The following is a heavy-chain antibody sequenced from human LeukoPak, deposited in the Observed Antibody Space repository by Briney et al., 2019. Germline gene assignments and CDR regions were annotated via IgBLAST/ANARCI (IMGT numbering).Heavy chain of an antibody. CDR2: IRQDGSEK. Sequence: GGSLRLSCAASGFTFSSYWMSWVRQAPGKGLEWVANIRQDGSEKYYVDPVKGRFTISRDNAKNSLYLQMNSLRAEDTAVYYCARDLGDFWSGFYGMDVWGQGTTVTVSS. CDR3: ARDLGDFWSGFYGMDV. CDR1: GFTFSSYW. J-gene: IGHJ6*02. D-gene: IGHD3-3*01. V-gene: IGHV3-7*03.